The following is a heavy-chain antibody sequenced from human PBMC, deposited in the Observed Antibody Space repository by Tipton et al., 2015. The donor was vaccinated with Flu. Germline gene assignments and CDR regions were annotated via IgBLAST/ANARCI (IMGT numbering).Heavy chain of an antibody. V-gene: IGHV1-18*04. CDR1: GYTLTSYG. CDR2: ISAYNGNT. CDR3: ARDRGIWWELLKDYMDV. D-gene: IGHD1-26*01. Sequence: QVQLVQSGAEVKKPGASVKVSCKASGYTLTSYGISWVRQAPGQGLEWMGWISAYNGNTNYAQKLQGRVTMTTDTSTSTAYMELRSLRSDDTAVYYCARDRGIWWELLKDYMDVWGKGTTVTVSS. J-gene: IGHJ6*03.